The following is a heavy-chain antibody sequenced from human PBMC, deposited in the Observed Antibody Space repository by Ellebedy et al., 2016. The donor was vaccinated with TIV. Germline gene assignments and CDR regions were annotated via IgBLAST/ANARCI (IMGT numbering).Heavy chain of an antibody. CDR2: INHSGST. Sequence: MPSETLSLTCTVSGGSMSRGGYYWSWVRQHPGKGLEWIGNINHSGSTYYNPSLKSRISMSVDMSKNQFSLKVTSVTAADTAVYYCARLSRTWFAPWGPGSQVTVSS. D-gene: IGHD1-14*01. J-gene: IGHJ5*02. CDR3: ARLSRTWFAP. CDR1: GGSMSRGGYY. V-gene: IGHV4-31*03.